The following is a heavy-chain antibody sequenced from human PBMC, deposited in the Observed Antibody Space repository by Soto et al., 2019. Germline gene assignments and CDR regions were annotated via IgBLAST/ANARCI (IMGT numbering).Heavy chain of an antibody. CDR2: IHYSGTT. J-gene: IGHJ4*02. CDR1: GGSMRNYF. D-gene: IGHD6-13*01. CDR3: AAGEASSRNLAPYYLDF. Sequence: SETLSLTCTVSGGSMRNYFWTRIRQPPGKGLEWIGYIHYSGTTSFFPSYNPSLRSRVTISEDTSKNQFSLKLLSVTTADTAVYFCAAGEASSRNLAPYYLDFWGQGTLVTVSS. V-gene: IGHV4-59*01.